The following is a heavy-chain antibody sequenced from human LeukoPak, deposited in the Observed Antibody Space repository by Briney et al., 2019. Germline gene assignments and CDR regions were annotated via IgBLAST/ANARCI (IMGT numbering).Heavy chain of an antibody. CDR1: GFTISSYA. CDR3: AKDSSASYASGSYSFDY. V-gene: IGHV3-23*01. Sequence: GGSLRLSCAASGFTISSYAVSWVRQAPGKGLEWASAISGSGGSTYYAESVKGRFTISRNNSKNTLHLQMNSLRAEDTAVYYCAKDSSASYASGSYSFDYWGQGTLVTVSS. J-gene: IGHJ4*02. CDR2: ISGSGGST. D-gene: IGHD3-10*01.